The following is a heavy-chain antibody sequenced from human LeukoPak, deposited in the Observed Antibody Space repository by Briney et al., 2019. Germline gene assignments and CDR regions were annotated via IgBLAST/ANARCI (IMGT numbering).Heavy chain of an antibody. CDR1: GFTFSGSA. V-gene: IGHV3-73*01. J-gene: IGHJ6*03. CDR2: IRSKTNDYAT. Sequence: GGSLRLSCAVSGFTFSGSAIHWVRQASGRGLEWVGRIRSKTNDYATAYAASVRGRFTVSRDDSENTAYLQMNSLKPEDTAVYYCARDSHGGSSLYYYYMDVWGKGTTVTISS. CDR3: ARDSHGGSSLYYYYMDV. D-gene: IGHD1-26*01.